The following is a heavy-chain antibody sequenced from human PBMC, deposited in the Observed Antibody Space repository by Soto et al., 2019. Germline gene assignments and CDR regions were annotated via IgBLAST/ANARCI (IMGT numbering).Heavy chain of an antibody. D-gene: IGHD2-15*01. CDR3: ARLRAVVAADY. CDR2: IYYSGST. V-gene: IGHV4-59*08. J-gene: IGHJ4*02. CDR1: GGSISSYY. Sequence: QVQLQESGPGLVKPSETLSLTCTVSGGSISSYYWSWIRQPPGKGLEWIGYIYYSGSTNYNPSLKRRVTISVDTSKTQVSLKLSSVTAADTAVYYCARLRAVVAADYWGQGTLVTVSS.